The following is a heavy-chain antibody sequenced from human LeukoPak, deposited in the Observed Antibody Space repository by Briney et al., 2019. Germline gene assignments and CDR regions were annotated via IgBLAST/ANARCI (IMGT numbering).Heavy chain of an antibody. J-gene: IGHJ4*02. CDR1: GGSISSSSYY. Sequence: SETLSLTCTVSGGSISSSSYYWGWIRQPPGKGLEWIGSIYYSGSTYYNPSLKSRVTISLDTSKKQFSLNLSSVTAADTAVYYCARGGGTVTTPYSIDYWGQGVLVTVSS. CDR3: ARGGGTVTTPYSIDY. D-gene: IGHD4-17*01. V-gene: IGHV4-39*07. CDR2: IYYSGST.